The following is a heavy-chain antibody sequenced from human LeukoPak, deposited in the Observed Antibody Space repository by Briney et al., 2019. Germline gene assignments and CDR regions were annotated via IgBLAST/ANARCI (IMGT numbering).Heavy chain of an antibody. D-gene: IGHD2-2*01. Sequence: SQTLSLTYTVSGGSISSGDYYWSWIRQPPGKGLEWIGYIYYSGSTYYNPSLKSRVTISVDTSKNQFSLKLSSVTAADTAVYYCARGSDCSSTSCLTDAFDIWGQGTMVTVSS. CDR2: IYYSGST. CDR1: GGSISSGDYY. CDR3: ARGSDCSSTSCLTDAFDI. J-gene: IGHJ3*02. V-gene: IGHV4-30-4*01.